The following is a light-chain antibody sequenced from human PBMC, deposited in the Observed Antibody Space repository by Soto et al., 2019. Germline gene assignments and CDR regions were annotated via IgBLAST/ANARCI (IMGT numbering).Light chain of an antibody. V-gene: IGLV1-36*01. CDR1: SSNIGTNA. CDR2: YDN. J-gene: IGLJ1*01. CDR3: AAWDDSLNAYV. Sequence: PVLTKPPSGYEAPVQRLAIFCYGSSSNIGTNAVTWYQHLPGKAPKVLIHYDNLLPSGVSDRFSGSRSGTSASLAISRVQSEDEADYYCAAWDDSLNAYVFGTGTTVTV.